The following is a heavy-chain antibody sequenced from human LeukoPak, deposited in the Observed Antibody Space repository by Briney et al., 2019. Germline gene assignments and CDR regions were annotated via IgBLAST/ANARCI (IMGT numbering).Heavy chain of an antibody. D-gene: IGHD6-19*01. CDR2: ISAYNGNT. CDR1: GYTFTSYG. CDR3: ARDQTLIAVAGNDAFDI. J-gene: IGHJ3*02. Sequence: GASVKVSCKASGYTFTSYGISWVRQAPGQGLEWMGWISAYNGNTNYAQKLQGGVTMTTDTSTSTAYMELRSLRSDDTAVYYCARDQTLIAVAGNDAFDIWGQGTMVTVSS. V-gene: IGHV1-18*01.